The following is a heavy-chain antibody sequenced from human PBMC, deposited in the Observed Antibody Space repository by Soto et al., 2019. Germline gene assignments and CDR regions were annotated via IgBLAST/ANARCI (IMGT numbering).Heavy chain of an antibody. V-gene: IGHV4-59*02. CDR3: ANSGGLYASSGLDASDI. CDR1: GGSVNAYY. Sequence: QVHLQESGPGLVKASETLSLTCYVSGGSVNAYYWNWVRQSPGPGLELIGYVHYSGTTDFNPSLTNRITMSLDSSRNQFAVNLKSVTAADTAVSYCANSGGLYASSGLDASDIWGHGTMVTVSS. CDR2: VHYSGTT. J-gene: IGHJ3*02. D-gene: IGHD3-22*01.